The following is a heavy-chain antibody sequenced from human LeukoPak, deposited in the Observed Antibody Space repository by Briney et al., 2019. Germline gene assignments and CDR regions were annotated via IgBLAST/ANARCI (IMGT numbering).Heavy chain of an antibody. V-gene: IGHV5-51*01. J-gene: IGHJ5*02. CDR2: IYPGGSDT. Sequence: GESLKISCKGSGYSFTSYWIGWVRQMPGKGLEWMGIIYPGGSDTRYSPSFQGQVTISADKSISTAYLQWSSLKASDTAMYYCARFDSSSGLGAPGIGNWFDPWGQGTLVTVSS. CDR1: GYSFTSYW. CDR3: ARFDSSSGLGAPGIGNWFDP. D-gene: IGHD6-13*01.